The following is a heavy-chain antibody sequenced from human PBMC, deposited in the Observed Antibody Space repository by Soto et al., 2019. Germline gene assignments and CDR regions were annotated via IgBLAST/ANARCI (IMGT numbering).Heavy chain of an antibody. J-gene: IGHJ4*02. CDR3: ARGGARWPGYFES. CDR2: IYYSGSS. V-gene: IGHV4-30-4*08. D-gene: IGHD2-15*01. Sequence: PSETLSLTCSVSVGSISGDYYWIWIRHSPEKGLDWIGYIYYSGSSYSNPALQSRLSMSLDTSKNQFSLKLRSVTAADTAVYYGARGGARWPGYFESWGQGAMVTVSS. CDR1: VGSISGDYY.